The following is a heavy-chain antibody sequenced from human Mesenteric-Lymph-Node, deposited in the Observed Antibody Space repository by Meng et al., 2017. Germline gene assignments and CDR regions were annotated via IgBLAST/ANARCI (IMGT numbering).Heavy chain of an antibody. D-gene: IGHD1-26*01. CDR2: ISGYGGLT. Sequence: LTGAASGFTFSDYAMSWVRQAPGKGLEWVSTISGYGGLTYYADSVEGRFLISRDKSTNTLYLQMNSLSAEDTAVYYCAKDYTGGSYYFFDYWGQGTLVTVSS. V-gene: IGHV3-23*01. J-gene: IGHJ4*02. CDR3: AKDYTGGSYYFFDY. CDR1: GFTFSDYA.